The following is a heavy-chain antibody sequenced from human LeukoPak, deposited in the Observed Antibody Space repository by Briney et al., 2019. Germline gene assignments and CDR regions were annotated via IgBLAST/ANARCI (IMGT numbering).Heavy chain of an antibody. V-gene: IGHV4-39*01. CDR3: AVTMVRGVIDY. J-gene: IGHJ4*02. D-gene: IGHD3-10*01. Sequence: PSETLSLTCTVSGGSISSSSYYWGWIRQPPGKGLEWIGSIYYSGSTCYNPSLKSRVTISVDTSKNQFSLKLSSVTAADTAVYYCAVTMVRGVIDYWGQGTLVTVSS. CDR1: GGSISSSSYY. CDR2: IYYSGST.